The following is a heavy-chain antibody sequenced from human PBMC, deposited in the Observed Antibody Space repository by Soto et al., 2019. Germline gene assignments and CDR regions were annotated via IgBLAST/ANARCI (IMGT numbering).Heavy chain of an antibody. CDR1: GGCVSRGDYY. CDR3: ARGGYYDKNFDY. Sequence: TLSLTCTVSGGCVSRGDYYSSWIRQPPGKGLEWIGYIYYSGSTYYNPSLKSRVTISVDTSKNQFSLKLSSVTAADTAVYYCARGGYYDKNFDYWGQGTLVTVSS. V-gene: IGHV4-30-4*01. CDR2: IYYSGST. J-gene: IGHJ4*02. D-gene: IGHD3-22*01.